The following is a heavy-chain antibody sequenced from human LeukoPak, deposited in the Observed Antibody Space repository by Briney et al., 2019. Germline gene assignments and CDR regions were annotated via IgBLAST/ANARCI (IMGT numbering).Heavy chain of an antibody. CDR3: ARQYGGLGYFDY. D-gene: IGHD3-16*01. V-gene: IGHV4-31*03. CDR2: IYYSGST. CDR1: GGSISSGGYY. J-gene: IGHJ4*02. Sequence: SETLSLTCTVSGGSISSGGYYWSWIRQHPGKGLEWIGDIYYSGSTYYNPSLKSRVTISVDTSKNQFSLKLSSVTAADTAVYYCARQYGGLGYFDYWGQGTLVTVSS.